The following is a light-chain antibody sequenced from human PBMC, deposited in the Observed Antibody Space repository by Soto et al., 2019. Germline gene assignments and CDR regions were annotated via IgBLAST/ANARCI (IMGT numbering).Light chain of an antibody. J-gene: IGKJ1*01. CDR3: QQYNSYST. CDR2: DAS. CDR1: QSISSW. V-gene: IGKV1-5*01. Sequence: DIQMTQSPSTLSASVGDIFTITCRASQSISSWLAWYQQKPGKAPKLLIYDASSLESGVPSRFSGSGSGTEFTLTISSLQPDDFATYYCQQYNSYSTFGQGTKVDIK.